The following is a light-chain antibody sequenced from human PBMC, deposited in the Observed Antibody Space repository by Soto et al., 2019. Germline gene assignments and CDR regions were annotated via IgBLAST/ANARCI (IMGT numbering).Light chain of an antibody. V-gene: IGKV3D-20*02. J-gene: IGKJ5*01. Sequence: EIVLTQSPGTLSLSPGETATLSCRASQSLTSSYLAWYQQRPGQAPSLLIYGVSSRATGIPDRFSGSGSGTDFTLTISSLEPEDFAVYYCQQRSSWPPVTFGQGTRLEIK. CDR2: GVS. CDR1: QSLTSSY. CDR3: QQRSSWPPVT.